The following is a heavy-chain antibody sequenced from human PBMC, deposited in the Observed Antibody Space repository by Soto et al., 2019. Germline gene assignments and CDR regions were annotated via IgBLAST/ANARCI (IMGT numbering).Heavy chain of an antibody. J-gene: IGHJ6*02. CDR3: AKAYCSSTSCYFYGLDV. V-gene: IGHV3-23*01. CDR2: ISGSGGST. Sequence: GGSLRLSCAASEFTFSSYAMSWVRQAPGKGLEWVSAISGSGGSTYYADSVKGRFTISRDNSKNTLYLQINSLRGEDTAVYYCAKAYCSSTSCYFYGLDVWGQGTTVTV. D-gene: IGHD2-2*01. CDR1: EFTFSSYA.